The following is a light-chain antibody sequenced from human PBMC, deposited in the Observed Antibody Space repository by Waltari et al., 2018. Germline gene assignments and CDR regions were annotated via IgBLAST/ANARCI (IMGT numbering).Light chain of an antibody. J-gene: IGKJ2*01. Sequence: DIVMTQSPDSLAVSLGERATINCRSSQSVLSSSNSKNHLAWYQQKSGQPPKVLIYWASTRESGVPDRFSGSGSGTDFTLTITSLQAEDVALYYCQQYYSPPYTFGQGTKLEIK. CDR2: WAS. CDR3: QQYYSPPYT. V-gene: IGKV4-1*01. CDR1: QSVLSSSNSKNH.